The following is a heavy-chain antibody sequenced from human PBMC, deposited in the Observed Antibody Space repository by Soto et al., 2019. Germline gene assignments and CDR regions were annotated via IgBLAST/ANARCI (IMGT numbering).Heavy chain of an antibody. Sequence: QVQLQESGPGLVKPSETLSLTCTVSGGSVSSGSYYWSWIRQPPGKGLEWIGYICYSGSTNYNPSLKSRVTISVDTSKNQFSLKLNSVTAADTAVYYCASYSSGWYDVSYWGQGTLVTVSS. CDR3: ASYSSGWYDVSY. CDR2: ICYSGST. V-gene: IGHV4-61*01. J-gene: IGHJ4*02. CDR1: GGSVSSGSYY. D-gene: IGHD6-19*01.